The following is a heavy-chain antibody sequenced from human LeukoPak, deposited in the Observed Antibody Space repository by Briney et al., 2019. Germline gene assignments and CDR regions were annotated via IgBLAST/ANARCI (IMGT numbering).Heavy chain of an antibody. CDR3: ARPRYCSGGSCYWFDP. Sequence: PGGSLRLSCAASGFTFSDYYMSWIRQAPGKGLEWVSYISGSSSYTNYPDSMKGRFTISRDNAKNSLYRQMNSLRAEDTALYYCARPRYCSGGSCYWFDPWGQGTLVIVSS. CDR2: ISGSSSYT. CDR1: GFTFSDYY. D-gene: IGHD2-15*01. J-gene: IGHJ5*02. V-gene: IGHV3-11*03.